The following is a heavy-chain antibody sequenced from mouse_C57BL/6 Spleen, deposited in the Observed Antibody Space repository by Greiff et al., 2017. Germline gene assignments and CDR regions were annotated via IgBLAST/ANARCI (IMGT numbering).Heavy chain of an antibody. CDR2: IYIGNGYT. V-gene: IGHV1-58*01. J-gene: IGHJ1*03. Sequence: EVKLMESGAELVRPGSSVKMSCKTSGYTFTSYGINWVKQRPGQGLEWIGYIYIGNGYTEYNEKFKGKATLTSDTSSSTAYMQLSSLTSEDSAIYFCARERGRSSYRYFDVWGTGTTVTVSS. D-gene: IGHD1-1*01. CDR3: ARERGRSSYRYFDV. CDR1: GYTFTSYG.